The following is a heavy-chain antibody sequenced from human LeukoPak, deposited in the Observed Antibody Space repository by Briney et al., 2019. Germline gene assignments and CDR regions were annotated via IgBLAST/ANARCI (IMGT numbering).Heavy chain of an antibody. Sequence: ASVKVSCKASGYTFTSYDINWVRQATGQGLEWMGWMNPNSGNTGYAQKFQGRVTMTRNTSISTAYMELSSLRSEDTAVYYCARGTHTVASNHYYYYYHMDVWGKGTTVTVSS. CDR1: GYTFTSYD. D-gene: IGHD4-11*01. CDR2: MNPNSGNT. CDR3: ARGTHTVASNHYYYYYHMDV. J-gene: IGHJ6*03. V-gene: IGHV1-8*01.